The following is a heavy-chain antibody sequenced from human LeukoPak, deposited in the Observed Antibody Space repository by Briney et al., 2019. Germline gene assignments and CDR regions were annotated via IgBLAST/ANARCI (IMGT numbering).Heavy chain of an antibody. J-gene: IGHJ4*02. D-gene: IGHD3-10*01. V-gene: IGHV1-46*01. CDR3: ARAGWDYYGSGSYFDY. Sequence: NFQGRVTMTRDMSTSTVYMELSSLRSEDTAVYYCARAGWDYYGSGSYFDYWGQGTLVTVSS.